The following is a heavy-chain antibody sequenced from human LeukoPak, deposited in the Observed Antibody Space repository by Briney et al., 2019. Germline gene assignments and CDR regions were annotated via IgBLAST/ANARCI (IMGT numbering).Heavy chain of an antibody. V-gene: IGHV3-21*01. D-gene: IGHD2-21*02. CDR1: GFTFSSYT. J-gene: IGHJ4*02. CDR3: ARDAPICGGNCYMQY. Sequence: PGGSLRLSRAASGFTFSSYTMNWVRQAPGKGLEWVSSISSSSTYIYYAGSVKGRFTVSRDNAKKSLYLQMNSLRAEDTAVYYCARDAPICGGNCYMQYWGQGTLVTVSS. CDR2: ISSSSTYI.